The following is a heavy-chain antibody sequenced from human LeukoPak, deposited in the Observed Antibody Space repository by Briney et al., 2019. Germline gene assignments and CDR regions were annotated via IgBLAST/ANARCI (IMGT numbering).Heavy chain of an antibody. Sequence: GGSLRLSCAASGFTFSSYWMSWVRQAPGKGLEWVANIKQDGSEKYYVDSVKGRFTISRDNAKNSLYLQMNSLRAEDTAVYYCARDGGHIVVVTAIPDLDYWGQGTLVTVSS. V-gene: IGHV3-7*01. CDR2: IKQDGSEK. D-gene: IGHD2-21*02. CDR1: GFTFSSYW. CDR3: ARDGGHIVVVTAIPDLDY. J-gene: IGHJ4*02.